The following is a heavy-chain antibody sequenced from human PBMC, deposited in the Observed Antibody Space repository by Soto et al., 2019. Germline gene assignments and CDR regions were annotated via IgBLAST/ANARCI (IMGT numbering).Heavy chain of an antibody. Sequence: ASVKVSCKASGYTFSSHFLHWVRLAPGQGLEWLGVINPIGGGATYAQKFQGRVTFTRDTSTSTVNMELHGLTSDDTAVYFCARGLCRKAFDFWGQGTLVTVSS. CDR3: ARGLCRKAFDF. V-gene: IGHV1-46*01. J-gene: IGHJ4*02. CDR1: GYTFSSHF. CDR2: INPIGGGA.